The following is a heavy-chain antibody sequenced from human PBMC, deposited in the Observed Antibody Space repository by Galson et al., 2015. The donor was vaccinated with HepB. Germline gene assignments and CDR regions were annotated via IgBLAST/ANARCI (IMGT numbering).Heavy chain of an antibody. V-gene: IGHV1-18*04. J-gene: IGHJ3*02. D-gene: IGHD2-15*01. CDR2: ISAYNGNT. CDR3: AREKYCSGGSCYSPGAFDI. CDR1: GYTFTSYG. Sequence: SVKVSCKASGYTFTSYGISWVRQAPGQGLEWMGWISAYNGNTNYAQKLQGRVTMTTDTSTSTAYMELRSLRSDDTAVYYCAREKYCSGGSCYSPGAFDIWGQGTMVTVSS.